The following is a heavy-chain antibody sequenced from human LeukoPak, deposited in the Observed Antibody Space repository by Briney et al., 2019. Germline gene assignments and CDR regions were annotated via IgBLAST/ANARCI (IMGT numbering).Heavy chain of an antibody. CDR2: ITDSGGST. V-gene: IGHV3-23*01. CDR1: GFTFSFYA. Sequence: GGSLRLSCAGSGFTFSFYAMSWVRQAPGKGLEWVSAITDSGGSTYHADSVKGRFTISRDNSKNTLYLQMNSLRAEDTAVYYCAKDYFLIDYWGQGTLVTVSS. J-gene: IGHJ4*02. D-gene: IGHD2/OR15-2a*01. CDR3: AKDYFLIDY.